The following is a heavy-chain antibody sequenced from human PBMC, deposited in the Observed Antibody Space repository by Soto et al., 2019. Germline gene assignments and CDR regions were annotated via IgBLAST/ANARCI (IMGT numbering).Heavy chain of an antibody. CDR1: GFTFSSYG. CDR3: ARAHIVATIDYYYYGMDV. Sequence: GGSLRLSCAASGFTFSSYGMHWVRQAPGKGLEWVAVIWYDGSNKYYADSVKGRFTISRDNSKNTLYLQMNSLRAEDTAVYYCARAHIVATIDYYYYGMDVWGQGNPGHRLL. CDR2: IWYDGSNK. D-gene: IGHD5-12*01. J-gene: IGHJ6*02. V-gene: IGHV3-33*01.